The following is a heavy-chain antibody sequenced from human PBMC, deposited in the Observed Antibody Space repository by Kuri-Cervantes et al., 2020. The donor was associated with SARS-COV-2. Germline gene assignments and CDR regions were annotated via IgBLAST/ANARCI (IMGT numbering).Heavy chain of an antibody. D-gene: IGHD4-11*01. CDR1: GGSISSYY. J-gene: IGHJ5*02. CDR3: ARRINYWWFDP. Sequence: GSLRLSCTISGGSISSYYWSWIRQPPGKGLEWIGYIYYSGSTNYNPSLKGRVTISVDTSKNQFSLKLSSVTAADTAVYYCARRINYWWFDPWGQGTLVTVSS. CDR2: IYYSGST. V-gene: IGHV4-59*01.